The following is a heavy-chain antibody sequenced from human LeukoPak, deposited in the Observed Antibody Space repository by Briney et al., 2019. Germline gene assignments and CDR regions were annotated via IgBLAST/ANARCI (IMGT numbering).Heavy chain of an antibody. D-gene: IGHD3-10*01. CDR2: ISYDGSNK. J-gene: IGHJ4*02. Sequence: GGSLRLSCAASGFTFSSYAMHWVRQAPGKGLEWVAVISYDGSNKYYADSVKGRFTISRDNSKNTLYLQMNSLRAEDTAVYYCARDYGSGIYYNGPCDYWGQGTLV. CDR1: GFTFSSYA. CDR3: ARDYGSGIYYNGPCDY. V-gene: IGHV3-30*04.